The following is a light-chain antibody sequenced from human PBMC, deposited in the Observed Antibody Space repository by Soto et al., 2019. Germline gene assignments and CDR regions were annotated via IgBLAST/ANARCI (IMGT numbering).Light chain of an antibody. CDR1: QRVSGN. J-gene: IGKJ1*01. CDR3: QQCYNWPQWT. CDR2: YAS. V-gene: IGKV3-11*01. Sequence: EILLTQSPGTLSLSPGERATLSSRASQRVSGNLSWYQQQPGQAPPLLIFYASNTATGVPARFSGSGSCTDFTLTISSLEPEDFSLYYCQQCYNWPQWTFGQGTKVDIK.